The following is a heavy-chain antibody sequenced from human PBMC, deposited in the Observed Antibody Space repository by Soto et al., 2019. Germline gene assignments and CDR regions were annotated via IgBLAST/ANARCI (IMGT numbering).Heavy chain of an antibody. V-gene: IGHV3-21*01. J-gene: IGHJ6*02. D-gene: IGHD2-15*01. Sequence: GVSLIPSRSSSGFTFIIYSLNWFRQAPWKWLEWVSSISSSSRYIYYADSVKGRFTISRDNAKKSLYLQMNSLRAEDTDVYYWARERMCGDGGYYYYDGLDGGGQG. CDR1: GFTFIIYS. CDR2: ISSSSRYI. CDR3: ARERMCGDGGYYYYDGLDG.